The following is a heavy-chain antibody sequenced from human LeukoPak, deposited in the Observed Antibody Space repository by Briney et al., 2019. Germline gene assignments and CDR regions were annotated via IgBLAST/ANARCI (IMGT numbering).Heavy chain of an antibody. V-gene: IGHV1-69*06. CDR1: GGTFSSYA. CDR3: ARAYYYDSSGYYLNDY. J-gene: IGHJ4*02. D-gene: IGHD3-22*01. Sequence: GSSVKVSCKASGGTFSSYAISWVRQAPGQGLEWMGGIIPIFGTANYAQKFQGRVTITADKSTSTAYMELSSLRSEDTAVYYCARAYYYDSSGYYLNDYWGQGTLVTVSS. CDR2: IIPIFGTA.